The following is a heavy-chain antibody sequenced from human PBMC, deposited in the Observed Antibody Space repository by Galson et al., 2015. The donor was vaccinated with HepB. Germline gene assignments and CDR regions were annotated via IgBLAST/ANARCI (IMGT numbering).Heavy chain of an antibody. CDR1: GFTFSDYY. CDR3: AGSKPTSAVAGEDFDY. V-gene: IGHV3-11*06. D-gene: IGHD6-13*01. CDR2: IDSGSSYT. Sequence: SLRLSCAASGFTFSDYYMSWIRQAPGKGLEWVSYIDSGSSYTNYADSAKGRFTISRDNAKNSLYLQMNSLRAEDTAMYYCAGSKPTSAVAGEDFDYWGQGTLVTVSS. J-gene: IGHJ4*02.